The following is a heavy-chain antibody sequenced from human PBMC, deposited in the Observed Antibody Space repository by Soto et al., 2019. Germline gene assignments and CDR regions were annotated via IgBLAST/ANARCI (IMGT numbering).Heavy chain of an antibody. Sequence: QVQLVQSGAEVRKPGASVKVSCKASGYTFSTSGMSWLRQAPGQGLEWMGWISTYNGDTNDAPKFQDRVTMTSDTSTSTVYMGLRSLRSDDTAVDYCARAGAAPYYYYGMDVWGQGTRVTVSS. D-gene: IGHD2-15*01. CDR1: GYTFSTSG. V-gene: IGHV1-18*01. CDR2: ISTYNGDT. CDR3: ARAGAAPYYYYGMDV. J-gene: IGHJ6*02.